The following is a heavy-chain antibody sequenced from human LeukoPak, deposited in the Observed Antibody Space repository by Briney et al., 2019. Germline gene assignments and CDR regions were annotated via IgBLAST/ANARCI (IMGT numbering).Heavy chain of an antibody. Sequence: GGSLRLSCAASGFTFSSYAMSWVRQAPGKGLEWVSAISGSGGSTYYADSVKGRFTISRDNAKNSLYLQMNSLRAEDTAVYYCARDLSQTYYYDSSGYSFDYWGQGTLVTVSS. D-gene: IGHD3-22*01. CDR2: ISGSGGST. J-gene: IGHJ4*02. CDR1: GFTFSSYA. CDR3: ARDLSQTYYYDSSGYSFDY. V-gene: IGHV3-23*01.